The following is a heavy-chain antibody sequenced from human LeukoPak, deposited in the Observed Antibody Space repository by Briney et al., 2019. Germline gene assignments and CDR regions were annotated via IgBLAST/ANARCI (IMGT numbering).Heavy chain of an antibody. V-gene: IGHV3-74*03. CDR1: GFTFSSHW. Sequence: GGSLRLSCAASGFTFSSHWMHWVRQAPGKGLVWVSRISPDGSTTKNADSVKCRFTISRDNARSTLFLQLNSLRAEDTAVYCCAREIKKWFDPWGQGTLVTVSS. J-gene: IGHJ5*02. CDR3: AREIKKWFDP. CDR2: ISPDGSTT.